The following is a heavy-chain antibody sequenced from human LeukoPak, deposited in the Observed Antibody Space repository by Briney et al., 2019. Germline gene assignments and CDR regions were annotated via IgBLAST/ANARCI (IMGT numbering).Heavy chain of an antibody. Sequence: SETLSLTCAVYGGSFSGYYWSWVRQPPGKGLEWIGEINHSGSTNYNPSLKSRVTISVDTSKNQFSLKLSSVTAADTAVYYCARLRKKYYYDSSGAPGDYWGQGTLVTVSS. D-gene: IGHD3-22*01. CDR2: INHSGST. V-gene: IGHV4-34*01. CDR1: GGSFSGYY. J-gene: IGHJ4*02. CDR3: ARLRKKYYYDSSGAPGDY.